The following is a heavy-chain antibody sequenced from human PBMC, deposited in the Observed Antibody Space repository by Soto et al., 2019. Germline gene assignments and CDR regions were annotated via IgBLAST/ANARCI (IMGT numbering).Heavy chain of an antibody. Sequence: QVQLVQSGAEVKKPGASVKVSCKASGYTLTSYGISWVRQPPGQGLEGMGWISAYKGNTKYAQKSPGRVTMTTHTYTSTAYMEQRSLIYDETGVYYCASDAAMGMSDYWGQGTLVTVSS. CDR2: ISAYKGNT. D-gene: IGHD6-13*01. CDR1: GYTLTSYG. J-gene: IGHJ4*02. CDR3: ASDAAMGMSDY. V-gene: IGHV1-18*01.